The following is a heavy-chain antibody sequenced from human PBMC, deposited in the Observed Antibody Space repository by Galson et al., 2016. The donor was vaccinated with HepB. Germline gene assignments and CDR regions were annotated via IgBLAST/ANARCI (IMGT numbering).Heavy chain of an antibody. CDR3: GSGAYRGTYIIEH. D-gene: IGHD1-26*01. CDR2: ISSSGGTI. J-gene: IGHJ4*02. V-gene: IGHV3-48*02. Sequence: SLRLSCAGSGFTFTNYAMSWVRQAPGKGLEWVSYISSSGGTIYYADSVKGRFTILRDDARDSMYLQMDSLRDEDTAIYHCGSGAYRGTYIIEHWGQETLVTVSS. CDR1: GFTFTNYA.